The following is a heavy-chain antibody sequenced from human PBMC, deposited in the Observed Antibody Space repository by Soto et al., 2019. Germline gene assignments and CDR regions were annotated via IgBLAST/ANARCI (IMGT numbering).Heavy chain of an antibody. J-gene: IGHJ6*02. Sequence: GESLKISCKGSGYNFAGYWIAWVRQMPGKGLEWMGSIYPDNSNTRYSPSFRGQVTISADKSISTAYLQWSSLKASDTAMYYCARHGLSYYYYGMDVWGQGTTVTVSS. D-gene: IGHD3-10*01. V-gene: IGHV5-51*01. CDR2: IYPDNSNT. CDR3: ARHGLSYYYYGMDV. CDR1: GYNFAGYW.